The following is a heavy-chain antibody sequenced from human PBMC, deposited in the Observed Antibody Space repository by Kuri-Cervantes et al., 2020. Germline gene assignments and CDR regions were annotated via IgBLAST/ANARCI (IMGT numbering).Heavy chain of an antibody. Sequence: ASVKVSCKASGYTLTSYGISWVRQAPGQGLEWLGRVNCNGGGTIYAPKFQGRVTMTRDTSISTAYMELSSLKSADTAMYYCARIEGSASSRSDWGQGTLVTVSS. D-gene: IGHD6-13*01. J-gene: IGHJ4*02. CDR2: VNCNGGGT. V-gene: IGHV1-2*06. CDR1: GYTLTSYG. CDR3: ARIEGSASSRSD.